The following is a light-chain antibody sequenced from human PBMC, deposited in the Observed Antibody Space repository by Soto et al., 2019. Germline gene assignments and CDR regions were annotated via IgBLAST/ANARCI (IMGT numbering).Light chain of an antibody. CDR1: SDDVGAYNS. CDR3: CSSAPESTYV. CDR2: KGT. Sequence: QPVLAQPASVSGSPGQSITISCTGTSDDVGAYNSVSWYQQLPHKAPQVILYKGTQRPSGVSSRFSGSTSGNAASLTISGLQADDEADYFCCSSAPESTYVFGTGTKITVL. V-gene: IGLV2-23*01. J-gene: IGLJ1*01.